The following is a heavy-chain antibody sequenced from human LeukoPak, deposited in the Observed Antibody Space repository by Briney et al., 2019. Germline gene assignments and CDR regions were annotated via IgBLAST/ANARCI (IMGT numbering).Heavy chain of an antibody. CDR1: GFSFSGYS. V-gene: IGHV3-21*01. CDR3: AKVGATSEDY. CDR2: ISSSSRHM. J-gene: IGHJ4*02. Sequence: SGGSLRLSCAASGFSFSGYSMNWVRQAPGKGLEWVSSISSSSRHMHYADSVKGRFTISRDNAKNSLYLQMSSLRAEDTAVYYCAKVGATSEDYWGQGTLVTVSS. D-gene: IGHD1-26*01.